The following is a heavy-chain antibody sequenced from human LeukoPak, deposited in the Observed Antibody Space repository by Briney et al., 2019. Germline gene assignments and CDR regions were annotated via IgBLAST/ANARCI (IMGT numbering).Heavy chain of an antibody. CDR2: ISGSGGST. D-gene: IGHD7-27*01. V-gene: IGHV3-23*01. Sequence: GGSLRLSCAASGFTFSSYAMSWVRQAPGKGLEWVSAISGSGGSTYYADSVRGRFTISRDNGKNSLYLQMNSLRDEDTALYYCARGGDLDYWGRGTLVTVSS. CDR1: GFTFSSYA. CDR3: ARGGDLDY. J-gene: IGHJ4*02.